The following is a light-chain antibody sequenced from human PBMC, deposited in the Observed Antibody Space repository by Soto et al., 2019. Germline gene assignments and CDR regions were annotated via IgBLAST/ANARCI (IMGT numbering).Light chain of an antibody. CDR3: HQANIFLIT. CDR2: DAS. J-gene: IGKJ5*01. CDR1: QSVRSW. Sequence: NQMTRSPATLSASVGDRVTSTCXASQSVRSWLAWYQQKPGTAPKLLIFDASSLESGVPSRFSGSGSGTEFTLTISCLQPDDCATYYRHQANIFLIT. V-gene: IGKV1-5*01.